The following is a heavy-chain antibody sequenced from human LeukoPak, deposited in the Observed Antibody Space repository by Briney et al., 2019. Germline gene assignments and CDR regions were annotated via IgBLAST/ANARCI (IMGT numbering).Heavy chain of an antibody. V-gene: IGHV4-38-2*01. CDR2: IYHSGST. J-gene: IGHJ4*02. CDR1: GYSISSGYY. Sequence: PSETLSLTCAVSGYSISSGYYWGWIRQPPGKGLEWIGSIYHSGSTYYNPSLKSRVTISVDTSKNQFSLKLSSVTAADTAVYYCARHEEITFGVVIATTGFDYWGQGTLVTVSS. CDR3: ARHEEITFGVVIATTGFDY. D-gene: IGHD3-16*02.